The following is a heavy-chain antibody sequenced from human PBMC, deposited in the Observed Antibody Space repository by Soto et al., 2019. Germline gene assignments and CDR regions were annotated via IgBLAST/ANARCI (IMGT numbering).Heavy chain of an antibody. D-gene: IGHD6-13*01. CDR3: ARDSLTPHYYDSSSWYETRFDY. Sequence: SETLSLTCSVSGGSISNYYWSWLRQPPGKGLEWFGYVYYTGSASYNPSLRSRVTISVDTSRNQFSLELHSVTAADTAVYYCARDSLTPHYYDSSSWYETRFDYWGQGTLVTVSS. J-gene: IGHJ4*02. V-gene: IGHV4-59*01. CDR1: GGSISNYY. CDR2: VYYTGSA.